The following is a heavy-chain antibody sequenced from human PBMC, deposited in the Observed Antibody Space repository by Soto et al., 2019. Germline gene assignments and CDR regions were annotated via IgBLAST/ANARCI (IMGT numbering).Heavy chain of an antibody. CDR2: FGSGDTT. D-gene: IGHD6-6*01. CDR3: AKDTRGSSSQYFDY. Sequence: EVHLLESGGGLVNPGGSLRLSCAASGFTFSTSAMTWVRQAPGRGLEWVSGFGSGDTTYYADSVKGRFTISRDNSKNTLYLQMNSLRAEDTAMYYCAKDTRGSSSQYFDYWGQGTLVTVSS. V-gene: IGHV3-23*01. J-gene: IGHJ4*02. CDR1: GFTFSTSA.